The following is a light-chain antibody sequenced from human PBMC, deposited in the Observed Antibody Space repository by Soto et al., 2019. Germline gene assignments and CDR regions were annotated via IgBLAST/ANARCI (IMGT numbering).Light chain of an antibody. J-gene: IGKJ3*01. V-gene: IGKV3-15*01. CDR3: QQYHDWPPIT. CDR1: QSVSSD. Sequence: EIVMTQSPATLSVSPGEGVTLSCRASQSVSSDLAWYQQKPGQSPRLLMYGASTRATDIPARFSGGGSGTEFTLTISSLKSEYVEIYDCQQYHDWPPITFGPGTKVDIK. CDR2: GAS.